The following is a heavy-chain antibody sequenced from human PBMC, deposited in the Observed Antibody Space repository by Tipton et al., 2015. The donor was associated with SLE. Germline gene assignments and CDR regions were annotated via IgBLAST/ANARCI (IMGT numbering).Heavy chain of an antibody. V-gene: IGHV3-21*01. CDR1: EFTFSYHR. J-gene: IGHJ4*02. Sequence: SLRLSCAASEFTFSYHRMNWVRQAPGRGLEWISSITTTTGYYADSVRGRFTISRDNTKDSLYLQMNSLRAEDTAVYYCARGGYERTYFDYWGQGTLVTVSS. D-gene: IGHD5-18*01. CDR2: ITTTTGY. CDR3: ARGGYERTYFDY.